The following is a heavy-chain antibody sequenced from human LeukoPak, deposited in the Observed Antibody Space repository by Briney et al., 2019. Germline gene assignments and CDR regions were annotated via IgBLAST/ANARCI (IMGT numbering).Heavy chain of an antibody. CDR3: ARDQWLLRGGDHETFDI. V-gene: IGHV4-30-4*02. CDR1: GGSISSDDNF. D-gene: IGHD6-19*01. CDR2: MFHSGTT. Sequence: PAATLSLTCTVSGGSISSDDNFWSWIRQPPGKGLEWIVEMFHSGTTNYNPSLKSRVNISLDKSKNQFSLRLSSIIAADTAVYYCARDQWLLRGGDHETFDIWGPGTMATVCS. J-gene: IGHJ3*02.